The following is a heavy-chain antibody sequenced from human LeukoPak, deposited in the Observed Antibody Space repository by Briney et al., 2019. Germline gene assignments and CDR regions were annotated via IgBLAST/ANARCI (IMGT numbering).Heavy chain of an antibody. Sequence: GGSLRLSCAASGFTFSSYEMNWVRQAPGKGLEWVSYISSSGSTIYYADSVKGRFTISRDNAKNSLYLQMNSLRAEDTAVYFCARAGFYNGLDYWGQGTLVTASS. J-gene: IGHJ4*02. V-gene: IGHV3-48*03. D-gene: IGHD2-8*01. CDR2: ISSSGSTI. CDR3: ARAGFYNGLDY. CDR1: GFTFSSYE.